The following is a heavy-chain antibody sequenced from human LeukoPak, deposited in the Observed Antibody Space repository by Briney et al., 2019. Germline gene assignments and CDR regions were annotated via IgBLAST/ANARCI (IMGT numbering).Heavy chain of an antibody. Sequence: GGALRLSCAASGFTFSSYAMSWVRQAPGKGLEWVSAISGSGGSTYYADSVKGRFTISRDNSKNTLYLQMNSLRAEDTAVYYCXKEGSAPQNGWRGYNPREYYYYMDVWGKGTTVTVSS. CDR3: XKEGSAPQNGWRGYNPREYYYYMDV. CDR1: GFTFSSYA. D-gene: IGHD1-14*01. J-gene: IGHJ6*03. V-gene: IGHV3-23*01. CDR2: ISGSGGST.